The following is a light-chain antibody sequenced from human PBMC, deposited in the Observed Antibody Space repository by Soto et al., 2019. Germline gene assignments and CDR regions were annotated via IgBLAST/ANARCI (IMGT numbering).Light chain of an antibody. V-gene: IGKV2-28*01. CDR3: MQALQTPRT. Sequence: EIVMTQSPLSLTVTPGEPASISCKSSQSLQHNHGNTLLDWYMQKPGQSPQLLIYLGSRRAPGAPDRVSGSGAGTDLTLRISTVEADDAAMYYFMQALQTPRTFGQGTKLEI. CDR2: LGS. CDR1: QSLQHNHGNTL. J-gene: IGKJ1*01.